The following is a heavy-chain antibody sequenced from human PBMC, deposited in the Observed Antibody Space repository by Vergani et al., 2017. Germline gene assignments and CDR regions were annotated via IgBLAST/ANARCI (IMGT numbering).Heavy chain of an antibody. CDR1: GFHFSPAW. V-gene: IGHV4-4*01. J-gene: IGHJ4*02. Sequence: VRVVESGGTLVKPGGSLRLSCAASGFHFSPAWMSWVRQVPGKGLQWIGEIHQSRSTNYNPSLRRRCTISLDKSKNQFSLKLTSVTAADTAVYFCASNPRRGGEVVDSWGQGTLVTVSS. CDR3: ASNPRRGGEVVDS. D-gene: IGHD3-16*01. CDR2: IHQSRST.